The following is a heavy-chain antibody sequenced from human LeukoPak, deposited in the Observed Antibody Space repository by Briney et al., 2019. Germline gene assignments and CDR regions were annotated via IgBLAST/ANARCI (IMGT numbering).Heavy chain of an antibody. J-gene: IGHJ4*02. D-gene: IGHD6-19*01. CDR3: TTESTYSSGWDFDY. Sequence: GGSLRLSCAASGFTFSNAWMGWVRQAPGKGLEWVGRIKSKTDGGTTDYAAPVKGRFTISRDDSKNTLYLQMNSLKTEDTAVYYCTTESTYSSGWDFDYWGQGTLVTVSS. CDR1: GFTFSNAW. V-gene: IGHV3-15*01. CDR2: IKSKTDGGTT.